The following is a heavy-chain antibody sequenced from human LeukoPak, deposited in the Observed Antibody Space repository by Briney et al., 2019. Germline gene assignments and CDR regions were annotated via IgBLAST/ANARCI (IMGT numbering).Heavy chain of an antibody. CDR1: GGSFSGYY. CDR3: ARGSEYSSSCWFDP. Sequence: SETLSLTCAVYGGSFSGYYWSWIRQPPGKGLEWIGGINHSGSTNYNPSLKSRVTISVDTSKNQFSLKLSSVTAADTAVYYCARGSEYSSSCWFDPWGQGTLVTVSS. J-gene: IGHJ5*02. V-gene: IGHV4-34*01. CDR2: INHSGST. D-gene: IGHD6-6*01.